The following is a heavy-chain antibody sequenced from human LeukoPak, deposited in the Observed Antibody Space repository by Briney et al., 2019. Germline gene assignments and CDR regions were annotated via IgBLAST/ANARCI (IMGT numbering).Heavy chain of an antibody. CDR1: GFTFSSYA. D-gene: IGHD6-19*01. CDR3: ARVSSGWQNFDY. V-gene: IGHV3-30-3*01. CDR2: ISYDGSNK. J-gene: IGHJ4*02. Sequence: GGSLRLSCAASGFTFSSYAMHWVRQVPGKGLEWVAVISYDGSNKYYADSVKGRFTISRDNSKNTLYLQMNSLRAEDTAVYYCARVSSGWQNFDYWGQGTLVTVSS.